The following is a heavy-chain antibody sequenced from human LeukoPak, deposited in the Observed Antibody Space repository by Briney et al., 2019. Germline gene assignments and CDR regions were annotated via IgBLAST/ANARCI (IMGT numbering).Heavy chain of an antibody. D-gene: IGHD3-9*01. CDR1: GFTFDDYA. CDR2: IWYDGSNK. CDR3: AKDRDYDILTGYYY. V-gene: IGHV3-33*06. Sequence: GGSLRLSCAASGFTFDDYAMHWVRQAPGKGLEWVAVIWYDGSNKYYADSVKGRFTISRDNSKNTLYLQMNSLRAEDTAVYYCAKDRDYDILTGYYYWGQGTLVTVSS. J-gene: IGHJ4*02.